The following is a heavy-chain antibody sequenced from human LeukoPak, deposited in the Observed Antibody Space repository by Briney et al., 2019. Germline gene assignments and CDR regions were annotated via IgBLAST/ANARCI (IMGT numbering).Heavy chain of an antibody. CDR1: GFSFRTYG. V-gene: IGHV3-30*03. CDR2: ISYDGSNK. Sequence: PGGSLRLSCAASGFSFRTYGMHWVRQAPGKGLEWVAVISYDGSNKYYADSVKGRFTISRDNAKNSLYLQMNSLRAEDTAVYYCARGPGYSSSWMDVWGKGTTVTVSS. CDR3: ARGPGYSSSWMDV. J-gene: IGHJ6*04. D-gene: IGHD6-13*01.